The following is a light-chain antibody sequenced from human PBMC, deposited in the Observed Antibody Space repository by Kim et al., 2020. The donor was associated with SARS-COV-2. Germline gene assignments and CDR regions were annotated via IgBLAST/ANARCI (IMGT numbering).Light chain of an antibody. CDR3: HQYNNWHA. J-gene: IGKJ2*01. CDR2: GAS. V-gene: IGKV3-15*01. CDR1: QSVSSN. Sequence: EIVMTQSPGTLSVSPGERVTLSCRASQSVSSNLAWYQQKPGQAPTLLIYGASTRASGIPVRFSGSGSGTEFTLTISSLQSEDFAVYYCHQYNNWHAFGQGTKLEI.